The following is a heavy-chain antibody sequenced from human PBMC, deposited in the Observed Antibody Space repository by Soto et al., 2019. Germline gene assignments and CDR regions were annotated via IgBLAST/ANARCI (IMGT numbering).Heavy chain of an antibody. Sequence: QVQLVQSGAEVKKPGSSVKVSCKASGGSFSSFAINWVRQAPGQGLEWMGDFIPLFGATNYAQTFQGRVTFTADESTTTAYMELRSLTSNYTAVYYCARGLDTTVAHSHNWGQGALVTVSS. CDR2: FIPLFGAT. CDR3: ARGLDTTVAHSHN. V-gene: IGHV1-69*01. J-gene: IGHJ1*01. CDR1: GGSFSSFA. D-gene: IGHD1-1*01.